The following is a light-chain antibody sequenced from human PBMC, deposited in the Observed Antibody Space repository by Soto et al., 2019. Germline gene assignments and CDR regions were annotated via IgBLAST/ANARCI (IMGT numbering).Light chain of an antibody. V-gene: IGKV3-15*01. CDR1: QSVSSN. CDR3: QQYSKWPPIT. CDR2: GAS. Sequence: EIVMTHSPATLCVSPGERATLSWRASQSVSSNLAWYQKKPGQAPRPLXYGASTRATGIPARFSGSGSGTELTLTISSLQSEDFAVYYCQQYSKWPPITFGQGTRLEI. J-gene: IGKJ5*01.